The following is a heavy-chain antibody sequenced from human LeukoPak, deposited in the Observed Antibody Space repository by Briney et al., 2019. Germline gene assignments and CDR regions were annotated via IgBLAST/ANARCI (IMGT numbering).Heavy chain of an antibody. J-gene: IGHJ4*02. D-gene: IGHD3-9*01. Sequence: ASVKVSCKASGYTFTSYGISWVRQAPGQGLEWMGWISAYNGNTNYAQKLQGRVTMTTDTSTSTAYMELRSLRSDDTAVYYCARDPYPVNYDILTGYGYWGQGTLVTVSS. V-gene: IGHV1-18*01. CDR3: ARDPYPVNYDILTGYGY. CDR1: GYTFTSYG. CDR2: ISAYNGNT.